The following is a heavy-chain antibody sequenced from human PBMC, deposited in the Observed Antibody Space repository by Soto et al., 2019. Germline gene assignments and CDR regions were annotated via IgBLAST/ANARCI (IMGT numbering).Heavy chain of an antibody. J-gene: IGHJ5*02. Sequence: GFGPTLVNPTQTPTLTCTFSGFSLSTSGVGVGWIRQPPGKALEWLALIYWDDDKRYSPSLKSRLTITKDTSKNQVVLTMTNMDPVDTATYYCAHRLQLERSSYNWFDPWGQGTLVTVSS. V-gene: IGHV2-5*02. CDR1: GFSLSTSGVG. CDR3: AHRLQLERSSYNWFDP. D-gene: IGHD1-1*01. CDR2: IYWDDDK.